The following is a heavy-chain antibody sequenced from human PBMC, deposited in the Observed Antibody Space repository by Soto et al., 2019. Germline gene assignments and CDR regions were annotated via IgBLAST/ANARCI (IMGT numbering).Heavy chain of an antibody. CDR2: ISSSSSYI. Sequence: PVGSLRLSCAASGFTFSSYSMNWVRQAPGKGLEWVSSISSSSSYIYYADSVKGRFTISRDNAKNSLYLQMNSLRAEDTAVYYCARDGPVFIPQPNWFDPWGQGTLVTVSS. D-gene: IGHD2-21*01. CDR1: GFTFSSYS. V-gene: IGHV3-21*06. J-gene: IGHJ5*02. CDR3: ARDGPVFIPQPNWFDP.